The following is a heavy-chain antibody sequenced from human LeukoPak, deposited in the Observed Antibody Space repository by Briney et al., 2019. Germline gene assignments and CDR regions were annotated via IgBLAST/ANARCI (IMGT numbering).Heavy chain of an antibody. CDR3: AKDGPPGIVVVPAIDY. CDR2: IRYDGSNN. J-gene: IGHJ4*02. CDR1: GFTFSSYG. Sequence: PGGSLRLSCGAPGFTFSSYGMHWVRQAPGKGLEWVAFIRYDGSNNYYADSVKGRFTISRDNSKNTLYLQMNSLRAEDTAVYYCAKDGPPGIVVVPAIDYWGQGTLVTVSS. D-gene: IGHD2-2*01. V-gene: IGHV3-30*02.